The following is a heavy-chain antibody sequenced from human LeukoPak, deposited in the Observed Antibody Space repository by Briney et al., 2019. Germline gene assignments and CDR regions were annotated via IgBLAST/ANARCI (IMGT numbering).Heavy chain of an antibody. CDR1: GGSFSGYY. J-gene: IGHJ3*02. CDR3: ASKTYYYDSSGYLDAFDI. CDR2: INHSGST. Sequence: SETLSFTCAVYGGSFSGYYWSWIRQPPGKGLEWIGEINHSGSTNYNPSLKSRVTISVGTSKNQFSLKLSSVTAADTAVYYCASKTYYYDSSGYLDAFDIWGQGTMVTVSS. V-gene: IGHV4-34*01. D-gene: IGHD3-22*01.